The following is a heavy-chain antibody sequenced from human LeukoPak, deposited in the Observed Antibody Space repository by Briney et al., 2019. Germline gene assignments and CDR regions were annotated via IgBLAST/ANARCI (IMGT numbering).Heavy chain of an antibody. D-gene: IGHD3-10*01. V-gene: IGHV3-48*03. CDR3: ARFVTYGSGSCYGDGMDV. Sequence: GGSLRLSCAASGFTFSSYEMNWVRQAPGKGLEWVSYISSSGSTIYYADSVKGRFTISRDNAKNSLYLQMNSLRAEDTAVYYCARFVTYGSGSCYGDGMDVWGQGTTVTVSS. J-gene: IGHJ6*02. CDR2: ISSSGSTI. CDR1: GFTFSSYE.